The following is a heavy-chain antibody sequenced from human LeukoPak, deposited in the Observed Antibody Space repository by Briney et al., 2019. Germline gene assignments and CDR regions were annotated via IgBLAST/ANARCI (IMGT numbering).Heavy chain of an antibody. D-gene: IGHD5-18*01. CDR2: ISYDGSKK. CDR1: GFTFSRNA. Sequence: PGRSLRLSCAASGFTFSRNAMHWVRQAPGKGLEWVAVISYDGSKKYYADSVKGRFSISRDNSKNTLYLQMNSLRAEDTAVYYCARVGFFGYSYGVDAFDIWGQGTMVTVSS. J-gene: IGHJ3*02. CDR3: ARVGFFGYSYGVDAFDI. V-gene: IGHV3-30*04.